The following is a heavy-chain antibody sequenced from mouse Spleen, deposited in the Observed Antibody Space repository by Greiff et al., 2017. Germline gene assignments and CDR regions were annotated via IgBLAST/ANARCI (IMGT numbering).Heavy chain of an antibody. CDR1: GYTFSSYW. D-gene: IGHD2-1*01. V-gene: IGHV1-9*01. J-gene: IGHJ1*01. CDR3: ARRVHYGNYGYFDV. Sequence: LMKPGASVKISCKATGYTFSSYWIEWVKQRPGHGLEWIGEILPGSGSTNYNEKFKGKATFTADTSSNTAYMQLSSLTSEDSAVYYCARRVHYGNYGYFDVWGAGTTVTVSS. CDR2: ILPGSGST.